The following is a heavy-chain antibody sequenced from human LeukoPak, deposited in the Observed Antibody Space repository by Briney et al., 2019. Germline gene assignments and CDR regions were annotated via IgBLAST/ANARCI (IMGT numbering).Heavy chain of an antibody. CDR3: AKDRAGNPYYFDY. J-gene: IGHJ4*02. CDR2: ISYDGSNK. D-gene: IGHD6-19*01. Sequence: QPGGSLRLSCAASGFTFSSYGMHWVRQAPGKGLEWVAVISYDGSNKYYADSVKGRFTISRDNSKNTLYLQMNSLRAEDTAVYYCAKDRAGNPYYFDYWGQGTLVTVSS. V-gene: IGHV3-33*05. CDR1: GFTFSSYG.